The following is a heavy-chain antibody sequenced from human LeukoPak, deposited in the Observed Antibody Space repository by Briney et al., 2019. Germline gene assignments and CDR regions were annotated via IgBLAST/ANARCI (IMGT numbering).Heavy chain of an antibody. CDR2: IYYSGST. D-gene: IGHD2-2*02. Sequence: SSETLSLTCTVSGGSISSYYWSWIRQPPGKGLEWIGYIYYSGSTNYNPSLKSRVTISVDTSKNQFSLKPSSVTAADTAVYYCAGHPIYRNWFDPWGQGTLVTVSS. CDR1: GGSISSYY. J-gene: IGHJ5*02. V-gene: IGHV4-59*08. CDR3: AGHPIYRNWFDP.